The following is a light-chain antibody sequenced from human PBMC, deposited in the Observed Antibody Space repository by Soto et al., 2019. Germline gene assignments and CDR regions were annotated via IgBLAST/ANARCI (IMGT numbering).Light chain of an antibody. CDR1: SSDVGGYNY. CDR2: EVS. V-gene: IGLV2-14*01. J-gene: IGLJ1*01. CDR3: SSFTSSSTQV. Sequence: QSALTQPASVSGSPGQSITISCTGTSSDVGGYNYVSWYQQHPGKVPKLMIYEVSNRPSGVVNRFSGSKSGNTASLTISGLQAEDEPDYYCSSFTSSSTQVFGTGTKVTVL.